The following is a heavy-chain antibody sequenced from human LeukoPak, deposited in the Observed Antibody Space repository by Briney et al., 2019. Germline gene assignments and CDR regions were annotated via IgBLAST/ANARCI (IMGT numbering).Heavy chain of an antibody. CDR2: INPSGGTT. CDR1: GYTFTSYY. V-gene: IGHV1-46*01. Sequence: GASVKASCKASGYTFTSYYMHWVRQAPGQGLEWMGIINPSGGTTSYAQKFQGRVTMTRDTSTSTVYMELSSLRSEDTAVYYCARRGAVDTTMTNWGQGTLVTVSS. J-gene: IGHJ4*02. D-gene: IGHD5-18*01. CDR3: ARRGAVDTTMTN.